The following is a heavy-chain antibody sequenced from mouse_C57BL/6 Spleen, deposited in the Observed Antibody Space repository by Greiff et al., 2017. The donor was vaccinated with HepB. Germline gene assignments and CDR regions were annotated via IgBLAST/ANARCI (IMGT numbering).Heavy chain of an antibody. D-gene: IGHD1-1*01. J-gene: IGHJ2*01. Sequence: VQLQESGAELARPGASVKMSCKASGYTFTSYTMHWVKQRPGQGLEWIGYINPSSGYTKYNQKFKDKATLTADKSSSTAYMQLSSLTSEDSAVYYCARLEIPLITTASYWGQGTTLTVSS. V-gene: IGHV1-4*01. CDR2: INPSSGYT. CDR1: GYTFTSYT. CDR3: ARLEIPLITTASY.